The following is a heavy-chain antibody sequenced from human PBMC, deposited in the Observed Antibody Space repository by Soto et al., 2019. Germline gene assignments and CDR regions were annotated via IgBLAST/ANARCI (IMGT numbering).Heavy chain of an antibody. J-gene: IGHJ4*02. CDR1: GGIFSTYA. D-gene: IGHD3-10*01. CDR2: IIPLFGTP. Sequence: QVQLVQSGAEVKKPGSSVKVSCKASGGIFSTYAISWLRQAPGQGLEWMGGIIPLFGTPNYAQRYQGRVTITADESTSTAYMELSRLRSEDTAVYSCARDRDAYGSGNYYNRTDFWGQRTLVTVSS. CDR3: ARDRDAYGSGNYYNRTDF. V-gene: IGHV1-69*01.